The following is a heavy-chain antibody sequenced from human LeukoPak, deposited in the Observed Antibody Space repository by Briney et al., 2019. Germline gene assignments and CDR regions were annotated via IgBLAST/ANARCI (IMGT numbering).Heavy chain of an antibody. Sequence: QPGASLRLSCAASGFTFSSYAMSWVRQAPGKGLEWVSAISGSGGSTYYADSVKGRFTISRDNSENTLYLQMNSLRAEDTAVYYCARDARDIVVVPAALGYYYYGMDVWGKGTTVTVSS. V-gene: IGHV3-23*01. D-gene: IGHD2-2*01. J-gene: IGHJ6*04. CDR2: ISGSGGST. CDR3: ARDARDIVVVPAALGYYYYGMDV. CDR1: GFTFSSYA.